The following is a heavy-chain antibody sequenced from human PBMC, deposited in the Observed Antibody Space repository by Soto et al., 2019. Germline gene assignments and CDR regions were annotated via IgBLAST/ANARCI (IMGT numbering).Heavy chain of an antibody. Sequence: SETVSLTCTVSGGSISSYYWSWIRQPPGKGLEWIGYIYYSGSTNYNPSLKSRVTISVDTSKNQFSLKLSSVTAADTAVYYCARRWGDYSDYCGQGTLVTVSS. CDR1: GGSISSYY. CDR3: ARRWGDYSDY. V-gene: IGHV4-59*08. CDR2: IYYSGST. D-gene: IGHD3-16*01. J-gene: IGHJ4*02.